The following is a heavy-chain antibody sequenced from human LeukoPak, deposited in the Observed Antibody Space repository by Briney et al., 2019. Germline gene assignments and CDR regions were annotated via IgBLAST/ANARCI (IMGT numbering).Heavy chain of an antibody. CDR2: ISSSSSYI. Sequence: GGSLRLSCAASGFTFSSYIMNWVRQAPGKGLEWVSSISSSSSYIYYADSVKGRFTISRDNAKNSLYLQMNSLRAEDTAVYYCARGTYGGNFRFDYWGQGTLVTVSS. V-gene: IGHV3-21*01. CDR3: ARGTYGGNFRFDY. D-gene: IGHD4-17*01. CDR1: GFTFSSYI. J-gene: IGHJ4*02.